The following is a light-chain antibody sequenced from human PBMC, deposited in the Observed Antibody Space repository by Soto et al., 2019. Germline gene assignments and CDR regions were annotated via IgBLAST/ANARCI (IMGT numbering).Light chain of an antibody. CDR1: SSDVGGYNY. CDR3: SSYTSGSHLA. CDR2: DVS. J-gene: IGLJ3*02. Sequence: QSVLTQPASVSGSPGQSITISCTGTSSDVGGYNYVSWYHQHPGKAPKLMIYDVSNRPSGVANRFSGSKSGNTASLTISGRQAEDEDDDYCSSYTSGSHLAFGGGTKLTVL. V-gene: IGLV2-14*01.